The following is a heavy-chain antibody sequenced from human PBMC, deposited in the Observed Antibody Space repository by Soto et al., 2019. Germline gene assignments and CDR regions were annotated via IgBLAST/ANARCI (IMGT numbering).Heavy chain of an antibody. D-gene: IGHD5-12*01. CDR3: ARTYPYDWMLCFDY. Sequence: EVQLVESGGGLVQPGGSLRLSCAASGFTFSSYWMHWVRQAPGKGLVWVSRINSDGSSTSYADSVKGRFTISRDNAKNTLYLQMNSMRAEDTAVYYCARTYPYDWMLCFDYWGQGTLVTVSS. CDR2: INSDGSST. CDR1: GFTFSSYW. V-gene: IGHV3-74*01. J-gene: IGHJ4*02.